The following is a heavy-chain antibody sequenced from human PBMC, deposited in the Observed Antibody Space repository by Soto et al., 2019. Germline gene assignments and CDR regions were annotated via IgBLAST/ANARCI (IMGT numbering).Heavy chain of an antibody. CDR1: GYAFTSYG. Sequence: ASVKVSCKASGYAFTSYGISYLRQAPGQALEWMGWISLYNGNTNYAQKFQGRVTITADKSTSTAYMELSSLRSEDTAVYYCASGGSGSYYTNWFDPWGQGTLVTVSS. V-gene: IGHV1-18*04. J-gene: IGHJ5*02. D-gene: IGHD3-10*01. CDR3: ASGGSGSYYTNWFDP. CDR2: ISLYNGNT.